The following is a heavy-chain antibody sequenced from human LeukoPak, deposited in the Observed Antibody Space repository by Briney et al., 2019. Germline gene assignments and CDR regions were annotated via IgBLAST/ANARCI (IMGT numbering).Heavy chain of an antibody. CDR1: GYTSTSYG. Sequence: GASVKVSCKASGYTSTSYGISWVRQAPGQGLEWMGWIGPYNGNTNYAQNLQGRVTMTTDTSTSTAYVELGSLGSDDTAVYYCARDQDSLVRGVIGYWGQGTLVTVSS. CDR2: IGPYNGNT. V-gene: IGHV1-18*01. CDR3: ARDQDSLVRGVIGY. D-gene: IGHD3-10*01. J-gene: IGHJ4*02.